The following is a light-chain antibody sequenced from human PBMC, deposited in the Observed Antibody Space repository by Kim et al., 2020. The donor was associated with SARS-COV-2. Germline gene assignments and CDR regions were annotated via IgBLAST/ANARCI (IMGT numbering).Light chain of an antibody. V-gene: IGKV1-5*03. J-gene: IGKJ1*01. Sequence: ASGGDIVTITWQASQSISSWLAWYQQKPRKAPKLLIDKASSLESGVPSRFSGSGAGTEFTLTISSMQPDDHATYDSQVNNSHSRTFGQGTKVEI. CDR3: QVNNSHSRT. CDR2: KAS. CDR1: QSISSW.